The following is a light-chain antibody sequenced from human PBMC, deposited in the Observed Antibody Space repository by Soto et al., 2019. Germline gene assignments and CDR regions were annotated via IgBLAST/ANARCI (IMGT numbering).Light chain of an antibody. CDR1: QGISSY. CDR2: AAS. J-gene: IGKJ4*01. Sequence: QLTNSPSSLSTSVRGRVTITCRASQGISSYLASYQQKPAKAPKRLIYAASTLQSGVPSRFSGSGSGTDFTLTISSLQPEDFATYYCQQLKSYPLTFGGGTKVDI. V-gene: IGKV1-9*01. CDR3: QQLKSYPLT.